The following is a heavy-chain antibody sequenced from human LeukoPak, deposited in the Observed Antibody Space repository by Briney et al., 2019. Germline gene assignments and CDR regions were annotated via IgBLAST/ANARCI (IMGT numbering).Heavy chain of an antibody. CDR1: GGSFSGYY. Sequence: SETLSLTCAVYGGSFSGYYWSWIRQPPGKGLEWIGEINHSGSTNYNPSLKSRVTISVDTSKNQFSLKLSSVTAADTAVYYCVSYYYDSSGYVPFDYWGQGTLVTVSS. CDR2: INHSGST. CDR3: VSYYYDSSGYVPFDY. J-gene: IGHJ4*02. D-gene: IGHD3-22*01. V-gene: IGHV4-34*01.